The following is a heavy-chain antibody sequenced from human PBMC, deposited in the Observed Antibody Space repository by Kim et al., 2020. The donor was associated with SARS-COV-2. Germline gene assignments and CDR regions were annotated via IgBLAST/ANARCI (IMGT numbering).Heavy chain of an antibody. J-gene: IGHJ6*02. CDR1: GGSISSSSYY. CDR3: ARRDYYYGMDV. V-gene: IGHV4-39*01. Sequence: SETLSLTCTVSGGSISSSSYYWGWIRQPPGKGLEWIESIYYSGSTYYNPSLKSRVTISVDTSKNQFSLKLSSVTAADTAVYYCARRDYYYGMDVWGQGTTVTVSS. CDR2: IYYSGST.